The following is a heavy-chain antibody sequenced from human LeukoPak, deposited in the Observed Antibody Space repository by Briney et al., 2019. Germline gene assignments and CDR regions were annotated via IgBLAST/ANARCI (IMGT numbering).Heavy chain of an antibody. CDR3: ARPRRGYSSSAEAFDI. V-gene: IGHV1-2*02. CDR2: INPNSGGT. Sequence: GASVKVSCKASGYTFTGYYIHWVRQAPGQGLEWMGWINPNSGGTNYAQNFQGRVTMTRDTSITTAYMELSSLRSEDTAVYYCARPRRGYSSSAEAFDIWGQGTMVTVSS. CDR1: GYTFTGYY. D-gene: IGHD6-6*01. J-gene: IGHJ3*02.